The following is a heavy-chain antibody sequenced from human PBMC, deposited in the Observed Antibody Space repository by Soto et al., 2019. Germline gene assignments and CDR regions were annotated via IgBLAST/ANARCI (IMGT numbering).Heavy chain of an antibody. CDR3: ARGLKIFGVVIGMPGMDV. D-gene: IGHD3-3*01. CDR2: INHSGST. Sequence: PSETLSLTCAVYGGSFSGYYWSWIRQPPGKGLEWIGEINHSGSTNYNPSLKSRVTISVDTSKNQFSLKLSSVTAADTAVYYCARGLKIFGVVIGMPGMDVWGQGTTVT. CDR1: GGSFSGYY. V-gene: IGHV4-34*01. J-gene: IGHJ6*02.